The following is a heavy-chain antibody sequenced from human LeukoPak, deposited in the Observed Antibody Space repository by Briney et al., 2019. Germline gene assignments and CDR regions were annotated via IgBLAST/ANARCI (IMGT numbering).Heavy chain of an antibody. J-gene: IGHJ6*02. V-gene: IGHV1-24*01. Sequence: GASVKVSCKVSGYTLTELSMHWVRQAPGKGLEWMGGFDPEDGETINAQKFQGRVTMTEDTSTDTAYMELSSLRSEDTAVYYCATALYGSGSYRLTPGYYYYGMDVWGQGTTVTVSS. CDR2: FDPEDGET. CDR3: ATALYGSGSYRLTPGYYYYGMDV. CDR1: GYTLTELS. D-gene: IGHD3-10*01.